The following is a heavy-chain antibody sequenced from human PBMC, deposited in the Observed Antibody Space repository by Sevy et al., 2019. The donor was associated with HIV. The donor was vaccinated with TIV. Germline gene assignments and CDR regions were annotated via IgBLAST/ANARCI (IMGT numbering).Heavy chain of an antibody. CDR1: GFTFSDYY. D-gene: IGHD5-12*01. Sequence: GGSLRLSCAASGFTFSDYYMSWIRQAPGKGLEWVSYISSSGSTIYYADSVKDRFTISRDNAKNSLYLQMNSLRAEDTAVYYCARVRRDGYNRPDAFDIWGQGTMVTVSS. CDR2: ISSSGSTI. CDR3: ARVRRDGYNRPDAFDI. J-gene: IGHJ3*02. V-gene: IGHV3-11*01.